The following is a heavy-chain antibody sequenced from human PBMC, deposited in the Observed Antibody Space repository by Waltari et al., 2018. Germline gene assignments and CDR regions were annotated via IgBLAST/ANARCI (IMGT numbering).Heavy chain of an antibody. CDR1: GHPTSGNYW. CDR2: VHHSGKT. Sequence: QVQLQESGQGLVKPSGTLSLTCAVSGHPTSGNYWWSGVRQSPEKGLEWIGQVHHSGKTHYKPSLQSRVTISVDKPKNQFSLNLNSVTAADTAVYYCAGDRAIGLFFDYWGRGTLVTVSS. J-gene: IGHJ4*02. CDR3: AGDRAIGLFFDY. D-gene: IGHD2-2*01. V-gene: IGHV4-4*02.